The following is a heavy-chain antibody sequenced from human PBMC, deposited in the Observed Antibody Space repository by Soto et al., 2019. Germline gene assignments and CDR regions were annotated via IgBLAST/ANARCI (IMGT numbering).Heavy chain of an antibody. CDR1: GYTFTSYA. D-gene: IGHD6-19*01. CDR3: ARDVEQWLVTGYYYYGMDV. Sequence: VSVKVSCKASGYTFTSYAMHWVCQAPGQRLEWMGWINAGNGNTKYSQKFQGRVTITRDTSASTAYMELSSLRSEDTAVYYCARDVEQWLVTGYYYYGMDVWGQGTTVTVSS. CDR2: INAGNGNT. V-gene: IGHV1-3*01. J-gene: IGHJ6*02.